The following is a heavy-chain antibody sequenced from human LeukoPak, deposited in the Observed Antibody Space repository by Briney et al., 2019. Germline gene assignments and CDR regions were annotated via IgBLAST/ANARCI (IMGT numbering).Heavy chain of an antibody. CDR2: ISWNSGSI. D-gene: IGHD5-18*01. Sequence: GGSLRLSCAASGFTFSSYNMNWVRQAPGKGLEWVSGISWNSGSIGYADSVKGRFTISRDNAKNSLYLQMNSLRAEDTALYYCAKDILHTAMVMNAFDIWGQGTMVTVSS. CDR3: AKDILHTAMVMNAFDI. CDR1: GFTFSSYN. J-gene: IGHJ3*02. V-gene: IGHV3-9*01.